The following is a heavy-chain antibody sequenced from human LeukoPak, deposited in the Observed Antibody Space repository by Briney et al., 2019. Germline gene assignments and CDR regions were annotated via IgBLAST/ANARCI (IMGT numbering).Heavy chain of an antibody. CDR2: IRSYSYGGTS. Sequence: PGRSLRLSCTASGFTFGDFALSWFRQAPGKGLEWVGLIRSYSYGGTSDYAASVKGRFTISRDDSKSIAYLQMNSLKTEDTAVYYCTRTTYRYYLFESFDYWGQGTLVTVSS. D-gene: IGHD3-16*02. J-gene: IGHJ4*02. CDR1: GFTFGDFA. V-gene: IGHV3-49*03. CDR3: TRTTYRYYLFESFDY.